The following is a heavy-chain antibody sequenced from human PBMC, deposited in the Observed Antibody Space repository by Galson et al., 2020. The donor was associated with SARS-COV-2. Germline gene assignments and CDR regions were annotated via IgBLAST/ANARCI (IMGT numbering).Heavy chain of an antibody. D-gene: IGHD5-12*01. CDR2: IWYDGSNK. V-gene: IGHV3-33*06. Sequence: GGSLRLSCAASGFTFSSYGMHWVRQAPGKGLEWVAVIWYDGSNKYYADSVKGRFTISRDNSKNTLYLQMNSLRAEDTAVYYCAKDGGYSGYPYFDYWGRGTLVTVSS. CDR3: AKDGGYSGYPYFDY. CDR1: GFTFSSYG. J-gene: IGHJ4*02.